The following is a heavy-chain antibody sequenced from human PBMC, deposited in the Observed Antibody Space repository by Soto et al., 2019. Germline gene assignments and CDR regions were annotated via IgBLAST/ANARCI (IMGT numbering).Heavy chain of an antibody. D-gene: IGHD3-9*01. V-gene: IGHV1-3*01. CDR3: ASPRDILTGYAYYYGMDV. Sequence: GASVKVSCKASGYTFTSYAMHWVRQAPGQRLEWMGWINAGNGNTKYSQKFQGRVTITRDTSASTAYMELSSLRSEDTAVYYCASPRDILTGYAYYYGMDVWGQGTTVTVSS. CDR2: INAGNGNT. CDR1: GYTFTSYA. J-gene: IGHJ6*02.